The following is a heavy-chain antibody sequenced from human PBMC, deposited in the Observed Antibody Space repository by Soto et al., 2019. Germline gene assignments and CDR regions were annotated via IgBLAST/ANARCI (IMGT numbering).Heavy chain of an antibody. J-gene: IGHJ5*02. V-gene: IGHV4-4*07. CDR2: VYDSGSS. D-gene: IGHD6-19*01. CDR1: GGCISSFY. Sequence: QMVLQESGPGLVKPSETLSLTCNVSGGCISSFYWTWIRQPAGGRLEWIGRVYDSGSSKYNTSLKKRITMSLHRSRSQFSLSLYSVTAADTAVYYCARGVAETDFYPWANWFDRWGQGILVTVSS. CDR3: ARGVAETDFYPWANWFDR.